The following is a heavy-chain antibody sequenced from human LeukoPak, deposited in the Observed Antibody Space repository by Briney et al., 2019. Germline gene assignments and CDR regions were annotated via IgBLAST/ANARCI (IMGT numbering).Heavy chain of an antibody. J-gene: IGHJ6*03. CDR1: GGSISSHY. CDR3: GRDALVGYFSYYYMDV. Sequence: SESLSLTCTVSGGSISSHYWTWIRQSPVKGLEWIGDISNSGSTSYNPSLKSRVTISIDTSKNQFSLKLSSVTAADTAVYYCGRDALVGYFSYYYMDVWGKGTTVTVSS. V-gene: IGHV4-59*11. CDR2: ISNSGST. D-gene: IGHD2-15*01.